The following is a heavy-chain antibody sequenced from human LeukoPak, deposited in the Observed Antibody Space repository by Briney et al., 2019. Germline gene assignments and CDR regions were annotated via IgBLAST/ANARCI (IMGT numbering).Heavy chain of an antibody. CDR1: GFTFSSYG. CDR2: IWYDGSNK. D-gene: IGHD4-17*01. J-gene: IGHJ4*02. V-gene: IGHV3-33*01. Sequence: GGSLRLSCAASGFTFSSYGMHWVRQAPGKGLEWVAVIWYDGSNKYYADSVKGRFTISRDNSKNTLYLQMNSLRAEDTAVYYCARGLTVTTESEFDYWGQGTLVTVSS. CDR3: ARGLTVTTESEFDY.